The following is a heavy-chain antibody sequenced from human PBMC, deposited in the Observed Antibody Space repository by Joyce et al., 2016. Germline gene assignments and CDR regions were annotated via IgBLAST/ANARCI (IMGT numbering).Heavy chain of an antibody. J-gene: IGHJ6*02. D-gene: IGHD2-21*01. V-gene: IGHV3-9*01. CDR3: AKGAYGDSPFFYYYGMDV. CDR2: IRWNSGSI. Sequence: EVQLVESGGGLAQPGRSLRLSCAASGFIFDDYAMHWVRQAPGKGRGWVSGIRWNSGSIGYGDSVRGRFTISRDNAKNSLYLQMNSLRTEDTALYYCAKGAYGDSPFFYYYGMDVWGRGTAVTVSS. CDR1: GFIFDDYA.